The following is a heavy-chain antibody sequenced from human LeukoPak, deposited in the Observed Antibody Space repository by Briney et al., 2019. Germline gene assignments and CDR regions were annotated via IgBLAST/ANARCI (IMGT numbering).Heavy chain of an antibody. D-gene: IGHD3-10*01. V-gene: IGHV3-64*01. CDR2: VSSEGGST. CDR3: ARGGGSGSYFYYGMDV. CDR1: GFAFSKYA. Sequence: GGSLRLSCAASGFAFSKYAMNWVRLAPGKGLEHVSTVSSEGGSTYYGNSVQGRFTISRDNSKNTVYMQMGSLRPEDRAVYYCARGGGSGSYFYYGMDVWGQGTTVTVSS. J-gene: IGHJ6*02.